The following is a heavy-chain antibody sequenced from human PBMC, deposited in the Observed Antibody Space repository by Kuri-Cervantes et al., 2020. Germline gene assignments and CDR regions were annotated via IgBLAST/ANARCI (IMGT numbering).Heavy chain of an antibody. V-gene: IGHV4-39*01. CDR2: IYYSGST. CDR3: ARNLWQQLATNWFDP. Sequence: SETLSLTCTVSGGSISSGDYYWSWIRQPPGKGLEWIGSIYYSGSTYYNPSLKSRVTISVDTSKNQFSLKLSSVTAADTAVYYCARNLWQQLATNWFDPWGQGTLVTVSS. J-gene: IGHJ5*02. CDR1: GGSISSGDYY. D-gene: IGHD6-13*01.